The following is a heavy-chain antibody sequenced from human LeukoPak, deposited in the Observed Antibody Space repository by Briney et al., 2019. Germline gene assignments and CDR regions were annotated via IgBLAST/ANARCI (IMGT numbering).Heavy chain of an antibody. CDR2: ISGSGGST. J-gene: IGHJ3*02. V-gene: IGHV3-23*01. CDR1: GFTFSSYG. D-gene: IGHD2-15*01. Sequence: GGSLRLSCAASGFTFSSYGMRWVRQAPGKGLEWVSAISGSGGSTYYADSVRGRFTISRDNSKNTLYLQMHSLRAEDTAVYYCAKDGGSDPDSFDIWGQGTMVTVSS. CDR3: AKDGGSDPDSFDI.